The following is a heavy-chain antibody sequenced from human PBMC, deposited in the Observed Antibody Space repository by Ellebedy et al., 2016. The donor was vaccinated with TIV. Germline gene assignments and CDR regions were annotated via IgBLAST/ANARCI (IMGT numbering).Heavy chain of an antibody. J-gene: IGHJ2*01. V-gene: IGHV3-21*01. Sequence: GGSLRLXCAASGFTFSSYSMTWVRQAPGKGLEWVSSISSSSSDIYYADSVKGRFTISRDNAKNSLYVQMNSLRAEDTAVYYCARDRGRGYDSNWYFDLWGRGTLVTVSS. CDR2: ISSSSSDI. CDR3: ARDRGRGYDSNWYFDL. D-gene: IGHD5-12*01. CDR1: GFTFSSYS.